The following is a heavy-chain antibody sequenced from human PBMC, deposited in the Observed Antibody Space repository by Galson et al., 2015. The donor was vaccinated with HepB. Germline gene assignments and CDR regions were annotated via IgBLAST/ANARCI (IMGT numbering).Heavy chain of an antibody. V-gene: IGHV1-18*01. CDR3: AREGGWQLHDYYFGMDV. CDR2: ISAYHGNT. CDR1: GYTFTNFG. J-gene: IGHJ6*02. Sequence: SCKASGYTFTNFGINWVRQAPGQGLEWMGWISAYHGNTNYAQKLQGRVTMTTDTSTSTAYMELRSLRSDDTAVYDCAREGGWQLHDYYFGMDVWGQGTTVTVSS. D-gene: IGHD1-26*01.